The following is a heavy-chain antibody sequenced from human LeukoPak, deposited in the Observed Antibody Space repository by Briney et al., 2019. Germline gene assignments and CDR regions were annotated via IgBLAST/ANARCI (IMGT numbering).Heavy chain of an antibody. Sequence: GGSLRLSCAASGFTFSSYAMHWVRQAPGKGLEWVAVISYDGSNKYYADSVKGRFTISRDNSKNTLYVQMNSLRAEDTAIYYCARRGGTVATIGDDFNYWGQGTVVTVSS. CDR2: ISYDGSNK. CDR1: GFTFSSYA. V-gene: IGHV3-30*04. J-gene: IGHJ4*02. D-gene: IGHD5-12*01. CDR3: ARRGGTVATIGDDFNY.